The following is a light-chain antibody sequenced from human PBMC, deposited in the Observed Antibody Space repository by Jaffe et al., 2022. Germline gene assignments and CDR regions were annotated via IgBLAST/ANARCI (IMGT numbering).Light chain of an antibody. V-gene: IGLV1-51*02. CDR3: GTWDNSLSVLYV. Sequence: QSVLTQPPSVSAAPGQKVTISCSGSSSNIGNNYVSWYQQLPGTAPKLLIYENNKRPSGIPDRFSGSKSGTSGTLGITGLQTGDEADYYCGTWDNSLSVLYVFGTGTKVTVL. CDR1: SSNIGNNY. CDR2: ENN. J-gene: IGLJ1*01.